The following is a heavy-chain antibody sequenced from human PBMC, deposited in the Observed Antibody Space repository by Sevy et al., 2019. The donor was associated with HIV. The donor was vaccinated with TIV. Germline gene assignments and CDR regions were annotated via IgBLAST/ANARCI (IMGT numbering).Heavy chain of an antibody. CDR3: ARLSGGSYHFDY. J-gene: IGHJ4*02. Sequence: SETLSLTCTVSGGSISSGDYYWSWIRQPPGKGLEWIGYIYYSGSTYYNPSLKSRVTISVDTSKNQFSLKLSSVTAAETAVYYCARLSGGSYHFDYWGQGTLVTVSS. CDR2: IYYSGST. V-gene: IGHV4-30-4*01. D-gene: IGHD1-26*01. CDR1: GGSISSGDYY.